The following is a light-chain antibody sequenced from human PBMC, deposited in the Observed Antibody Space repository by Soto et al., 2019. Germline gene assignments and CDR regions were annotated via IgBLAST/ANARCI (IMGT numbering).Light chain of an antibody. J-gene: IGKJ5*01. CDR1: QGISNF. CDR2: AAS. V-gene: IGKV1-27*01. Sequence: DIQMTQSPSSLSASVGDRVTITCRASQGISNFLGWYQQRPGKVPKLLIYAASTLQSGVPSRFSGSGSGTDFTLTISSLQPEDVATYYCQNYNSAPITFGQGTRLEIK. CDR3: QNYNSAPIT.